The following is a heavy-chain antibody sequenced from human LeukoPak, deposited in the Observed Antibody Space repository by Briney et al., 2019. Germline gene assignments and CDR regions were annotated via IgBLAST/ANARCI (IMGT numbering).Heavy chain of an antibody. CDR2: IYYSGST. CDR1: GGSISSGGYY. D-gene: IGHD2-8*01. CDR3: AGGGTYCTNGVCSSPFDY. J-gene: IGHJ4*02. Sequence: SQTLSLTCTVSGGSISSGGYYWSWIRQHPGKGLEWIGYIYYSGSTYYNPSLKSRVTLSVDTSKNQFSLKLSSVTAADTAVYYCAGGGTYCTNGVCSSPFDYWGQGTLVTVSS. V-gene: IGHV4-31*03.